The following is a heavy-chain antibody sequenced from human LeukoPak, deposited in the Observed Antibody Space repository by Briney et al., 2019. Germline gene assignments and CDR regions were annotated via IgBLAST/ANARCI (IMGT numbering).Heavy chain of an antibody. CDR2: IIPIFGTA. J-gene: IGHJ4*02. V-gene: IGHV1-69*05. CDR3: ASSIAAAGVIDY. Sequence: SVKVSCKASGGTFSSYAISWVRQAPGQGLEWMGGIIPIFGTANYAQKFQGRVTITTDESTSTAYMELSSLRSEDTAVYYCASSIAAAGVIDYWGQGTLVTVSS. CDR1: GGTFSSYA. D-gene: IGHD6-13*01.